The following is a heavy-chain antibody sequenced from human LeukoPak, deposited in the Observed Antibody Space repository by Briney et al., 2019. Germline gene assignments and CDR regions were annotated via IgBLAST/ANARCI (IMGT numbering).Heavy chain of an antibody. J-gene: IGHJ4*02. CDR1: GGSISSYY. D-gene: IGHD1-1*01. CDR3: ATGTYYFDY. CDR2: IYYSGST. V-gene: IGHV4-59*01. Sequence: SETLSLTCTVSGGSISSYYWSWIRQPPGKGLEWIGYIYYSGSTNYNPSLKSRVTISVDTSKNQFSLKLSSVTAADTAVYYCATGTYYFDYWGQGTLVTVSS.